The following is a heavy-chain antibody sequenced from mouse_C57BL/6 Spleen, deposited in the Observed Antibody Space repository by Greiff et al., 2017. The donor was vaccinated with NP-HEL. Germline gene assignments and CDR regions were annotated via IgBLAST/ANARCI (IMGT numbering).Heavy chain of an antibody. CDR1: GYTFTDYY. Sequence: VQLQQSGPVLVKPGASVKMSCKASGYTFTDYYMNWVKQSHGKSLEWIGVINPYNGGTSYNQKFKGKATLTVDKSSSTAYMELNSLTSEDSAVYYCATAYYGSSPFAYWGQGTLVTVSA. J-gene: IGHJ3*01. CDR3: ATAYYGSSPFAY. D-gene: IGHD1-1*01. CDR2: INPYNGGT. V-gene: IGHV1-19*01.